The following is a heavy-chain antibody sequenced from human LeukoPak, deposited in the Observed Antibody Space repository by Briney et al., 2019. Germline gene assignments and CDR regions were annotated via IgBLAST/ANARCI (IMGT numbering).Heavy chain of an antibody. CDR2: INHSGST. CDR3: ASSPTTSDYYYYYMDV. CDR1: GGSFSGYY. D-gene: IGHD4-17*01. Sequence: SETLSLTCAVYGGSFSGYYWSWIRQPPGKGLEWIGEINHSGSTNYNPSLKSRVTISVDTSKNQFSLKLSSVTAADTAVYYCASSPTTSDYYYYYMDVWGKGTTVTISS. J-gene: IGHJ6*03. V-gene: IGHV4-34*01.